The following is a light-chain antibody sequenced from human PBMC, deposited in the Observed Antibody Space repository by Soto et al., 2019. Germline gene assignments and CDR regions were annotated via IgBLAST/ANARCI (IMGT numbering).Light chain of an antibody. J-gene: IGLJ2*01. CDR2: DIS. CDR3: SSYTTSSTSVV. V-gene: IGLV2-14*01. CDR1: SSDVGDYNY. Sequence: QSALTQPASVSGSPGQSITISCTGTSSDVGDYNYVSWYQQHPGKAPKLMIYDISNRPSGVSTRFSGSKSGNTASLTISGLQAEDEADYYCSSYTTSSTSVVFGGGTKVTVL.